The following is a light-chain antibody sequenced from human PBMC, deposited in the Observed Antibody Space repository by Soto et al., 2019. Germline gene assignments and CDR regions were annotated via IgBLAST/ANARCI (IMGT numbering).Light chain of an antibody. CDR2: EVS. CDR3: CSYAGSSTLGV. CDR1: SSDVGSYNL. Sequence: QSALTQPASVSGSPGQSITISCTGTSSDVGSYNLVSWYQQHPGKAPKLMIYEVSKRPSGGSNRFSGSKSGNTASLTISGLQAEDEADYYCCSYAGSSTLGVFGGGTKVTVL. V-gene: IGLV2-23*02. J-gene: IGLJ3*02.